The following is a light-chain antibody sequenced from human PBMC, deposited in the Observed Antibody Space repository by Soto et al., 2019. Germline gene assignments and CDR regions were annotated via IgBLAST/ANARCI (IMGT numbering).Light chain of an antibody. J-gene: IGKJ1*01. V-gene: IGKV1-9*01. CDR2: AAS. CDR3: QHYNSYSEA. CDR1: QDISSY. Sequence: DIQMTQSPSSLSASVGDRVNITCQASQDISSYLAWYQQKPGKAPKLLIYAASTLQSGVPSRFSGSGSGTEFTLTISSLQPDDFATYCCQHYNSYSEAFGQGTKVDI.